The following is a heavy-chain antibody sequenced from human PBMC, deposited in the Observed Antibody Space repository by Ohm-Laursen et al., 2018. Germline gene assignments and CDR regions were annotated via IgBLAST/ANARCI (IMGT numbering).Heavy chain of an antibody. Sequence: SLRLSCTASEFTFSDYSMTWIRQAPGKGLEWVSYISSSGSTIYYADSVKGRFTISRDNAKNSLYLQMSSLRAEDTAVYYCARDRYYDFWSGSKVLDYWGQGTLVTVSS. J-gene: IGHJ4*02. CDR3: ARDRYYDFWSGSKVLDY. D-gene: IGHD3-3*01. CDR2: ISSSGSTI. CDR1: EFTFSDYS. V-gene: IGHV3-11*01.